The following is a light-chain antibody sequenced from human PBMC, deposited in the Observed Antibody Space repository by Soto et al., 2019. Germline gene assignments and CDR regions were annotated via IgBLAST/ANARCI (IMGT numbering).Light chain of an antibody. CDR1: QSVSNKY. CDR3: QQYGSSPPYT. J-gene: IGKJ2*01. V-gene: IGKV3-20*01. CDR2: GSS. Sequence: EVVLTQSPGTLSLSPGERATLSCRASQSVSNKYLAWYQQKPGQAPRLLIFGSSDTATGIPDRLIGSGSVTDFTLTISRLEPEDFAVYYCQQYGSSPPYTFGQGTKLEIK.